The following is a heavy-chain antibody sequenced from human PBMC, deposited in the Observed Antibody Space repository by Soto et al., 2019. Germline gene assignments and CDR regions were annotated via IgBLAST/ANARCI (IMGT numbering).Heavy chain of an antibody. V-gene: IGHV3-21*01. D-gene: IGHD1-26*01. CDR2: INGRGNYI. J-gene: IGHJ4*02. CDR1: GVTFSTYT. Sequence: XGSLRLSCASSGVTFSTYTMNWVRQAPGKGLEWVSSINGRGNYIYYAESVKGRFTISRDNAKNSLYLQMDRLRAEDTALYYCVREDGKVGTNSAFDYWGLGAPVTVSS. CDR3: VREDGKVGTNSAFDY.